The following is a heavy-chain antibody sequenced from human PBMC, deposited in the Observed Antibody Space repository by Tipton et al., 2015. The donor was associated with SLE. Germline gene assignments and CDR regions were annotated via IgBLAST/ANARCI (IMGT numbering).Heavy chain of an antibody. V-gene: IGHV4-34*01. CDR3: ARDLPDTAEYFQH. J-gene: IGHJ1*01. CDR1: GGSFSGYY. CDR2: INHSGST. Sequence: TLSLTCAVYGGSFSGYYWSWIRQPPGKGLEWIGEINHSGSTYYNPSLKSRVTISVDTSKNQFSLKLSSVTAADTAVYYCARDLPDTAEYFQHWGQGTLVTVSS. D-gene: IGHD3-9*01.